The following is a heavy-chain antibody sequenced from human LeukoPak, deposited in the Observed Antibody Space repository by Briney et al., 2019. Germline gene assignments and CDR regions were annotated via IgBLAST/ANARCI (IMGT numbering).Heavy chain of an antibody. J-gene: IGHJ6*03. CDR2: ISYDGSNK. V-gene: IGHV3-30*03. D-gene: IGHD3-3*01. Sequence: GGSLRLSCAASGFTFSSYGMHWVRQAPGKGLEWVAVISYDGSNKYYADSVKGRFTISRDNSKNTLYLQMNSLRAEDTAVYYCARGDFWSGYYFNYYYYYMDVWGKGTTVTVSS. CDR1: GFTFSSYG. CDR3: ARGDFWSGYYFNYYYYYMDV.